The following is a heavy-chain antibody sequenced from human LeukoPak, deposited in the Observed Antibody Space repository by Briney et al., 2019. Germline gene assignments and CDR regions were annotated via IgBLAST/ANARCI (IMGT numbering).Heavy chain of an antibody. J-gene: IGHJ6*02. CDR1: GFAFSSYA. Sequence: PGGSLRLSCAASGFAFSSYAMSWVRQAPGKGLEWVSAISGSGGSTYYADSVKGRFTISRDNSKNTLYLQMNNLRAEDTALYYCARDFWATNYYYGMDVWGQGTTVTVSS. CDR2: ISGSGGST. CDR3: ARDFWATNYYYGMDV. V-gene: IGHV3-23*01. D-gene: IGHD3-3*01.